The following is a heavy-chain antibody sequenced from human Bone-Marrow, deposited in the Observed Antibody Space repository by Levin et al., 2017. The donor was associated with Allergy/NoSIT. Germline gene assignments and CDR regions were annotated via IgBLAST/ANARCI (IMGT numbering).Heavy chain of an antibody. D-gene: IGHD3-3*01. J-gene: IGHJ5*02. CDR1: GGSISSYY. Sequence: SQTLSLTCTVSGGSISSYYWNWIRQAPGKGLEWIGYIFYSGHTNYNPSFKSRVTMAVDTSKNQFSLKVFSVTTADTAVYYCAREDPTRIFDWFDPWGQGTLVIVSS. CDR3: AREDPTRIFDWFDP. V-gene: IGHV4-59*01. CDR2: IFYSGHT.